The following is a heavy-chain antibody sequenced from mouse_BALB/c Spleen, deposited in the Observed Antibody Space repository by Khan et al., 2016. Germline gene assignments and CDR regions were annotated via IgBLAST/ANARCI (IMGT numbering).Heavy chain of an antibody. V-gene: IGHV3-5*02. J-gene: IGHJ4*01. CDR3: NPALTIRASNTINTTKNQFCLEMNSLTAEDTGTYDGGYGLSC. D-gene: IGHD6-1*01. CDR2: IYYSGTI. Sequence: QLQESGPGLVKPSETVSLSCTVTGITITTGNYSWIWLRQLPGNKLEWLGYIYYSGTITYNPSLTSRTPITSESSKNPFFLELNSFTAEDQVNQTVNPALTIRASNTINTTKNQFCLEMNSLTAEDTGTYDGGYGLSCWGQGTSVTVSS. CDR1: GITITTGNYS.